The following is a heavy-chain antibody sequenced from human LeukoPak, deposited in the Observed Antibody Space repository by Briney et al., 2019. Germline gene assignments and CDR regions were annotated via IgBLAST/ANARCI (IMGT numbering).Heavy chain of an antibody. Sequence: SVKVSCKASGGTFSSYAISWVRQAPGQGLEWMGGIIPIFGTANYAQKFQGRVTITADKSTSTAYMELSSLRSEDTAVYYCAREVSSGSYFDYWGQGTLVTVSS. D-gene: IGHD1-26*01. V-gene: IGHV1-69*06. CDR3: AREVSSGSYFDY. J-gene: IGHJ4*02. CDR2: IIPIFGTA. CDR1: GGTFSSYA.